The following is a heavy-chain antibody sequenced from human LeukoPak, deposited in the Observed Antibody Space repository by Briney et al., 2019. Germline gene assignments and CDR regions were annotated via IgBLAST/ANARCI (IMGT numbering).Heavy chain of an antibody. J-gene: IGHJ4*02. CDR3: ALRGLGPFDY. V-gene: IGHV1-24*01. Sequence: QNLQGRVTMTEDTSTDTAYMELSSLRSEDTAVYYCALRGLGPFDYWGQGTLVTVSS. D-gene: IGHD1-26*01.